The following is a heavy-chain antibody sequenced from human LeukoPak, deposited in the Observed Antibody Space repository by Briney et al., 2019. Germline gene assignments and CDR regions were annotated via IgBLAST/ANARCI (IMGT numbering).Heavy chain of an antibody. CDR2: IYYTGST. CDR1: GGSVSSGGYY. Sequence: SETLSLTCTVSGGSVSSGGYYWSWIRQPPGKGLEWIGYIYYTGSTNYSPSLKSRVTISVDTSKNQFSLKLSSVTAADTAVYYCARRSGYYYGPGSYHWFDYWGQGTLVTVSS. D-gene: IGHD3-10*01. CDR3: ARRSGYYYGPGSYHWFDY. J-gene: IGHJ4*02. V-gene: IGHV4-61*08.